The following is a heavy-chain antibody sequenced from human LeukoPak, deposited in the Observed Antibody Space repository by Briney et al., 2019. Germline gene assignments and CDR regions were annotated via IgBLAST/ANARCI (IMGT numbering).Heavy chain of an antibody. Sequence: SETLSLTCSVSGGSISSSSYYWGWIRQPPGKGLEWIGSIYYSGNTYYNPSLKSRVTISVDTSKNQFSLKLSSVTATDTAVYYCARHSYYYASSAYHYYFDYWGRGTLVTVSS. D-gene: IGHD3-22*01. CDR3: ARHSYYYASSAYHYYFDY. CDR1: GGSISSSSYY. J-gene: IGHJ4*02. V-gene: IGHV4-39*01. CDR2: IYYSGNT.